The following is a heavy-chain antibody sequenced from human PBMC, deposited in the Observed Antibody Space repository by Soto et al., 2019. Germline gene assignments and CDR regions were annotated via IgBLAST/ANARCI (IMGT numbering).Heavy chain of an antibody. Sequence: QVQLQESGPGLVEPTGTLSLTCGVSGGSFSSGDWWTWVRQPPGKGLEWIGEIFHAGGTSYNSSLQSRVTISLDKPKNQLSLRLTSVTAADTAIYYCAGRTPIAPTWGRGTLVIVSS. D-gene: IGHD6-13*01. CDR3: AGRTPIAPT. CDR2: IFHAGGT. CDR1: GGSFSSGDW. J-gene: IGHJ5*02. V-gene: IGHV4-4*02.